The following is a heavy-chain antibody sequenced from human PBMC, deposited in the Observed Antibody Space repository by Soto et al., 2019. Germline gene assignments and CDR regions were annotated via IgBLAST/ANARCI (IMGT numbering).Heavy chain of an antibody. V-gene: IGHV4-34*01. Sequence: SETLSLTCAVYGASLSDNYCNWLRQPPGKGLEWIGEINHSGNTNYNPSLRSRVTISIDTSNNQVSLNLRSVSAADTAVYYCARGRCEFEAWGQGTPVTVSS. D-gene: IGHD2-8*01. J-gene: IGHJ5*02. CDR1: GASLSDNY. CDR3: ARGRCEFEA. CDR2: INHSGNT.